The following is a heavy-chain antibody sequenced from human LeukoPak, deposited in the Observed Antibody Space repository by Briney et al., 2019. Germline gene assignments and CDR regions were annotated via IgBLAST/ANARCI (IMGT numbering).Heavy chain of an antibody. CDR2: IFYAGST. Sequence: SETLSLTCTVSGYSISSNHWWGWIRQPPGKGLEWIGYIFYAGSTYYNPSLKSRVTMSVDTSKNQFSLRLSSVTAVDTAVYYCARIGPILGAAWVDYWGQGTLVSVSS. V-gene: IGHV4-28*01. J-gene: IGHJ4*02. D-gene: IGHD3-3*02. CDR3: ARIGPILGAAWVDY. CDR1: GYSISSNHW.